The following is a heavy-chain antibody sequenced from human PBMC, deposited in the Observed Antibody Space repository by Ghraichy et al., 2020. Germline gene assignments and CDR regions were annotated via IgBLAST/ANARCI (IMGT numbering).Heavy chain of an antibody. V-gene: IGHV3-15*01. Sequence: GGSLRLSCAASGFTFSNAWMSWVRQAPGKGLEWVGRIKSKTDGGTTDYAAPVKGRFTISRDDSKNTLYLQMNSLKTEDTAVYYCTTIGCSSTSCYFGMDVWGQGTPVTVSS. CDR3: TTIGCSSTSCYFGMDV. D-gene: IGHD2-2*01. CDR2: IKSKTDGGTT. CDR1: GFTFSNAW. J-gene: IGHJ6*02.